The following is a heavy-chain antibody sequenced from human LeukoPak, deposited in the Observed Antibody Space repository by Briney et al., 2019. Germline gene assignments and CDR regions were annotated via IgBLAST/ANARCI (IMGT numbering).Heavy chain of an antibody. V-gene: IGHV3-48*01. Sequence: GGSLRLSCVASGFTFSTYSINWVRHAPGKGLEWISYISSGGTTTYYADSVKGRFTISRDNSKNTLYLQMNSLRAEDTAVYYCARDQTVTHFFDYWGQGTLVTVSS. CDR3: ARDQTVTHFFDY. J-gene: IGHJ4*02. CDR2: ISSGGTTT. CDR1: GFTFSTYS. D-gene: IGHD4-17*01.